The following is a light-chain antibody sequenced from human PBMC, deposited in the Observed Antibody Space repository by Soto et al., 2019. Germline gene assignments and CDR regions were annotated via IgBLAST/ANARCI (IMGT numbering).Light chain of an antibody. J-gene: IGKJ5*01. CDR3: QQYNNWPLT. CDR1: QSFSSN. V-gene: IGKV3-15*01. CDR2: GAS. Sequence: EKVMTQSPATLSVSPGERATLSCRASQSFSSNLAWYQQKPGQAPRLLIYGASSRATGIPVRFSGSGSGTEFTLTISSLQSEDFAVYYCQQYNNWPLTFGQGTRLEIK.